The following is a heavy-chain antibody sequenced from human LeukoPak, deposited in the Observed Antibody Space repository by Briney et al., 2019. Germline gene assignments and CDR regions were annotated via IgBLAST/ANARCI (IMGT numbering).Heavy chain of an antibody. J-gene: IGHJ4*02. CDR1: GFTFNDFSDYY. D-gene: IGHD3-10*01. Sequence: GGSLRLSCAASGFTFNDFSDYYLSWIRQARGEGLGWVSYISISVSTISHADSVKGRFAISRDNAKKSLSLQMDSLRAEDTAVYYCAAGYGSGSYSVWGQGTLVTVSS. CDR3: AAGYGSGSYSV. CDR2: ISISVSTI. V-gene: IGHV3-11*01.